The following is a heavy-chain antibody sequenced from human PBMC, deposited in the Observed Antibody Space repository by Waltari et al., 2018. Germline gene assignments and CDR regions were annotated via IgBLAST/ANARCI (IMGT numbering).Heavy chain of an antibody. CDR2: INHSGST. CDR1: GGSFSGYY. V-gene: IGHV4-34*01. J-gene: IGHJ5*02. CDR3: ARGTFDLSWLLPWFGEWFDP. Sequence: QVQLQQWGAGLLKPSETLSLTCAVYGGSFSGYYWSCIRQPPGKGLEWIGEINHSGSTNYNPSLKGRVTISVDTSKNQFSLKLSSVTAADTAVYYCARGTFDLSWLLPWFGEWFDPWGQGTLVTVSS. D-gene: IGHD3-10*01.